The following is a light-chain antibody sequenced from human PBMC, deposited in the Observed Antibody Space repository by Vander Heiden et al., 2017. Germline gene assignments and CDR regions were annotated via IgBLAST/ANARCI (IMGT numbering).Light chain of an antibody. CDR3: QSADSSDNVV. V-gene: IGLV3-25*03. CDR2: KDS. Sequence: SCDLTQPPSVSVSPGQTARITCSGDALPKQYAYWYQQKPGQAPVLVIYKDSERPSGIPERFSGSSSGTTVTLTISGVQAEDEADYYCQSADSSDNVVFGGGTKLTVL. CDR1: ALPKQY. J-gene: IGLJ2*01.